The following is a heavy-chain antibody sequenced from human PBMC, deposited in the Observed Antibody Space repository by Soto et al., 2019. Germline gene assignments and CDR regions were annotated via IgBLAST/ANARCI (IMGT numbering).Heavy chain of an antibody. J-gene: IGHJ4*02. Sequence: PSETLSLTCAVSGGSISSSNWWSWVRQPPGKGLEWIGEIYHSGSTNYNPSLKSRVTISVDKSKNQFSLKLSSVTAADTAVYYCARDSSIAARQFDYWGQGTLVTVSS. CDR2: IYHSGST. CDR1: GGSISSSNW. V-gene: IGHV4-4*02. D-gene: IGHD6-6*01. CDR3: ARDSSIAARQFDY.